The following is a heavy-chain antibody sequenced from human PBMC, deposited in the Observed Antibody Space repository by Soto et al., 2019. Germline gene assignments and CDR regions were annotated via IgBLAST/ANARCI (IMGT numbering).Heavy chain of an antibody. CDR2: ISAYNGNT. Sequence: GASVKVSCKASGYTFTSYAMHWVRQAPGQGLEWMGWISAYNGNTNYAQKLQGRVTMTTDTSTSTAYMELRSLRSDDTAVYYCAREWLALSFDPWGQGTLVTVSS. CDR1: GYTFTSYA. CDR3: AREWLALSFDP. J-gene: IGHJ5*02. D-gene: IGHD6-19*01. V-gene: IGHV1-18*01.